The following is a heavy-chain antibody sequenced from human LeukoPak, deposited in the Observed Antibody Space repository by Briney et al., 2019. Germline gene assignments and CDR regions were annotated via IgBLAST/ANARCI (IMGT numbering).Heavy chain of an antibody. CDR2: IYSSGST. V-gene: IGHV4-59*12. Sequence: KPSETLSLTCTVSGGSISSYYWSWIRQPPGKGLEWIGYIYSSGSTNYNPSLKSRVTISVDTSKNQFSLKLSSVTAADTAVYYCASWGSGYQLQAYYFDYWGQGTLVTVSS. CDR3: ASWGSGYQLQAYYFDY. CDR1: GGSISSYY. J-gene: IGHJ4*02. D-gene: IGHD3-16*01.